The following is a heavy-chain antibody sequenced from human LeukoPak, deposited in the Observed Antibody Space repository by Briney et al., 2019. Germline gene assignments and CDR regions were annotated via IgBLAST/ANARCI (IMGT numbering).Heavy chain of an antibody. Sequence: GESLKISCKASGYHFTRNWIAWLRHVPGKGLEWMGIIYPGDSDTRYSPSFQGQVTISADKSISTAYLQWSSLKASDTAMYYWARSRRYNDYWGQGTLVTVSS. J-gene: IGHJ4*02. CDR1: GYHFTRNW. CDR3: ARSRRYNDY. D-gene: IGHD1-14*01. CDR2: IYPGDSDT. V-gene: IGHV5-51*01.